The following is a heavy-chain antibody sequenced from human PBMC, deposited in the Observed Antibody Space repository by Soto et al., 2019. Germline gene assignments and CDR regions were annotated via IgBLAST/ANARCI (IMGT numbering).Heavy chain of an antibody. V-gene: IGHV4-4*02. Sequence: SETLSLTCAVSGGSISSSNWWSWVRQPPGKGLEWIGEIYHSGSTNYNPSLKSRVTISVDKSKKQFSLKLRSVTAADTAVYYCASWGYQLPLRSYYFHYWGEGTLLTVYS. J-gene: IGHJ4*02. D-gene: IGHD2-2*01. CDR2: IYHSGST. CDR3: ASWGYQLPLRSYYFHY. CDR1: GGSISSSNW.